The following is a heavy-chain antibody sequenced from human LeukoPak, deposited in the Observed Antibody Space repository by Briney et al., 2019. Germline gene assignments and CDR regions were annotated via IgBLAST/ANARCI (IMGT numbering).Heavy chain of an antibody. CDR3: ARGRYCSGGSCYVFDY. Sequence: ESLKIPCQCPGYSFTSYWIAWARQMPGKGLEWMGIIYPGDSDTRYSPSFQGQVTISADKSISTAYLQWSSLKASDTAMYYCARGRYCSGGSCYVFDYWGQGTLVTVSS. CDR2: IYPGDSDT. CDR1: GYSFTSYW. D-gene: IGHD2-15*01. J-gene: IGHJ4*02. V-gene: IGHV5-51*01.